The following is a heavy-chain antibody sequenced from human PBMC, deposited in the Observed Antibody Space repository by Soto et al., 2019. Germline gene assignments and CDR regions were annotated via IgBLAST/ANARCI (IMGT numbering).Heavy chain of an antibody. Sequence: QVQLQQWGAGLLKPSETLSLTCAVYGGSFSGYYWSWIRQPPGKGLEWIGEMNHSGSTNYNPSLKSRVTISVDASKNQFSLKLSSVTAADTAVYYGARGYGRNFDYWGQGTLVTVSS. CDR3: ARGYGRNFDY. CDR2: MNHSGST. V-gene: IGHV4-34*01. CDR1: GGSFSGYY. J-gene: IGHJ4*02. D-gene: IGHD3-10*01.